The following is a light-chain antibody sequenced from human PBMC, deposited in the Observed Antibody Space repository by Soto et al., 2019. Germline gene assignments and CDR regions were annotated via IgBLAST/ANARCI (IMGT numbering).Light chain of an antibody. J-gene: IGKJ5*01. CDR1: QSFSSY. CDR2: AAS. Sequence: DIQMTQSPSSLSASVGDRVTITCRASQSFSSYLNWYQQKPGKAPKLLIYAASSLQSGVPSRFSGSGSGTDFTLTISSLQPEDFATYYCQQSYSTPPTFGQGTRLEMK. CDR3: QQSYSTPPT. V-gene: IGKV1-39*01.